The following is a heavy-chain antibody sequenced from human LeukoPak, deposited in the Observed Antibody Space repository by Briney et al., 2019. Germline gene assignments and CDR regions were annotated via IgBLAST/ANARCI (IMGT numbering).Heavy chain of an antibody. D-gene: IGHD3-22*01. V-gene: IGHV3-23*01. CDR2: ISGSGGST. CDR3: AKDPYNDSSGYYYVS. CDR1: GFTFSSYA. Sequence: PGGSLRLSCAASGFTFSSYAMSWVRQAPGKGLEWVSAISGSGGSTYYADSVKGRFTISRDNSKNTLYLQMNSLRAEDTAVYYCAKDPYNDSSGYYYVSWGQGTLVTVSS. J-gene: IGHJ4*02.